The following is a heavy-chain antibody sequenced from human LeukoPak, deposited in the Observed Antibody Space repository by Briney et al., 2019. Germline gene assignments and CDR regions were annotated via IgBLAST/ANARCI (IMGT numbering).Heavy chain of an antibody. Sequence: VASVKVSCKASGGTFSSYAISWVRQAPGQGLEWMGRIIPIFGTANYAQKLQGRVTITADKSTSTAYTELSSLRSEDTAVYYCARDLWARQQLVKGANPSDPWGQGTLVTVSS. CDR3: ARDLWARQQLVKGANPSDP. D-gene: IGHD6-13*01. V-gene: IGHV1-69*06. CDR2: IIPIFGTA. J-gene: IGHJ5*02. CDR1: GGTFSSYA.